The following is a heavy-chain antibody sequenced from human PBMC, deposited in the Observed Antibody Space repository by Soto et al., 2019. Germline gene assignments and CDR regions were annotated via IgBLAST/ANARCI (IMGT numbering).Heavy chain of an antibody. J-gene: IGHJ6*02. CDR3: ARSMHSSSWYYYYGMDV. CDR1: GGSISSSSYY. V-gene: IGHV4-39*01. D-gene: IGHD6-13*01. Sequence: SETLSLTCTVSGGSISSSSYYWGWIRQPPGKGLEWIGSIYYSGSTYYNPSLKGRVTISVDTSKNQFSLKLSSVTAADTAVYYCARSMHSSSWYYYYGMDVWGQGTTVTVS. CDR2: IYYSGST.